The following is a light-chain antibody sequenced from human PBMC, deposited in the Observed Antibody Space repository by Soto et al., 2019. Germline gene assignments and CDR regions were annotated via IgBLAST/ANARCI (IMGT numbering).Light chain of an antibody. CDR3: SSYRSSSTPYV. CDR1: SSDVGGYDY. V-gene: IGLV2-14*03. Sequence: QSALTQPASVSGSPGQSITISCTGTSSDVGGYDYVSWYQQHPGKAPKLMIYDVSYRPSGVSNRFSGSKSGNTASLTISGLQAEDEADYYCSSYRSSSTPYVFGTGTKLTVL. J-gene: IGLJ1*01. CDR2: DVS.